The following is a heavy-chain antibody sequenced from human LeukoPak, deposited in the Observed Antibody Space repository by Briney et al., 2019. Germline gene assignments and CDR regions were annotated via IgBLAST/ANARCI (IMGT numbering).Heavy chain of an antibody. CDR2: ITASGGNT. CDR3: AKGNGYSYGRYYFDY. Sequence: GGSLRLSCAASGFTFSSYAMGWVRQAPGKGLEWVSAITASGGNTYYADSGKGRFTISRDNSKNTLYLQVNSLIDADTAVYYCAKGNGYSYGRYYFDYWRRGTLVTVSS. CDR1: GFTFSSYA. J-gene: IGHJ4*02. V-gene: IGHV3-23*01. D-gene: IGHD5-18*01.